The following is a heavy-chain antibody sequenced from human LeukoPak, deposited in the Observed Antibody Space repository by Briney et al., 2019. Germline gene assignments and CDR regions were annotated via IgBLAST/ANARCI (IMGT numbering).Heavy chain of an antibody. V-gene: IGHV1-18*01. CDR2: ISAYNGNT. D-gene: IGHD2-2*01. J-gene: IGHJ4*02. CDR3: ARDLLPYCSSTSCYAFDY. Sequence: ASVKVPCKASGYTFTSYGISWVRQAPGQGLEWMGWISAYNGNTNYAQKLQGRVTMTTDTSTSTAYMELRSLRSDDTAVYYCARDLLPYCSSTSCYAFDYWGQGTLVTVSS. CDR1: GYTFTSYG.